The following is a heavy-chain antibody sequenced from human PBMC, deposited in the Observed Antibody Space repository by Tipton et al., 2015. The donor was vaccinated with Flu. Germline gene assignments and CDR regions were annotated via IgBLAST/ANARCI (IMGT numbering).Heavy chain of an antibody. J-gene: IGHJ2*01. Sequence: GLVKPSETLPLTCTVSGGSISSSGHYWGWIRQTPGQGLEWIGCVSFRGTTYYNPSLKSRVTISMDTSKNQFSLKLSSVTAADTAVYYCAREGPIIIIVVVILRYFDLWGRGTLVTVSS. D-gene: IGHD3-22*01. CDR2: VSFRGTT. CDR1: GGSISSSGHY. V-gene: IGHV4-39*07. CDR3: AREGPIIIIVVVILRYFDL.